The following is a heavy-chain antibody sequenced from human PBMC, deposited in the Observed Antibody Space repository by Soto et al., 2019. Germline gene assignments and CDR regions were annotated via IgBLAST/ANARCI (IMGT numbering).Heavy chain of an antibody. D-gene: IGHD4-17*01. CDR3: ARGYYGDYLKTYWYFDL. Sequence: QVQLQESGPGLVKPSQTLSLTCTVSGGSISSGDYYWSWIRQPPGTGLEWLGYIYYIGSTYYNPSLKTRVTISADTSKTQCSLKLISVTAADTAVYYCARGYYGDYLKTYWYFDLWGRGTLVTVSS. CDR2: IYYIGST. V-gene: IGHV4-30-4*01. J-gene: IGHJ2*01. CDR1: GGSISSGDYY.